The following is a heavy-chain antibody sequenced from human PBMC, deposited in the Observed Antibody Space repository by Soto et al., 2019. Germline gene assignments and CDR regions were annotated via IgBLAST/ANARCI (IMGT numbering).Heavy chain of an antibody. J-gene: IGHJ4*02. CDR2: IYYSGST. CDR3: ARGYYYDSSGYYPTFDY. CDR1: GGSVSSGSYY. V-gene: IGHV4-61*01. D-gene: IGHD3-22*01. Sequence: SETLSLTCTVSGGSVSSGSYYWSWIRQPPGKGLEWIGYIYYSGSTNYNPSLKSRVTISVDTSKNQFSLKLSSVTAADTAVYYCARGYYYDSSGYYPTFDYWGQGTLVTVSS.